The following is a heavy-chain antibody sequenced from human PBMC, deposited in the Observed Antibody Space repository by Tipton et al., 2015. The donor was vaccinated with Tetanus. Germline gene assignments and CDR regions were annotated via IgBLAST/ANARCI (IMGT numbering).Heavy chain of an antibody. Sequence: SLRLSCAASGFTFDDYAMHWVRQAPGKGLEWVSGISRNSGSIGYADSVKGRFTISRDNAKNSLYLQMNSLRAEDTALYYCAKDSEQWESASHWFDPWGQGTLVTVSS. CDR1: GFTFDDYA. J-gene: IGHJ5*02. V-gene: IGHV3-9*01. D-gene: IGHD1-26*01. CDR2: ISRNSGSI. CDR3: AKDSEQWESASHWFDP.